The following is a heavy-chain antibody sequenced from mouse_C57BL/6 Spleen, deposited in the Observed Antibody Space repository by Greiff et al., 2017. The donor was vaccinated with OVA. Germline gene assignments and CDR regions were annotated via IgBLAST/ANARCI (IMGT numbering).Heavy chain of an antibody. Sequence: QVQLKQSGAELVKPGASVKISCKASGYAFSSYWMNWVKQSPGKGLEWIGQIYPGDGDTNYNGKFKGKATLTADKTSSTAYMQLSGLTSEDSAVYFCAREGVYSANYFDYWGQGTTLTVSS. J-gene: IGHJ2*01. D-gene: IGHD6-5*01. CDR3: AREGVYSANYFDY. V-gene: IGHV1-80*01. CDR1: GYAFSSYW. CDR2: IYPGDGDT.